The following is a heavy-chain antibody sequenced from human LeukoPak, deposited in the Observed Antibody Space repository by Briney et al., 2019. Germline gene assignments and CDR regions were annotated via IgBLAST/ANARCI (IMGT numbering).Heavy chain of an antibody. J-gene: IGHJ4*02. CDR1: GYTFTSYY. Sequence: ASVTVSCKASGYTFTSYYMHWVRQAPGQGLEWMGIINPSGGSTSYAQKFQGRVTMTRDTSTSTVYMELSSLRSEDTAVYYCARLRGHDPYDYWGQGTLVTVSS. V-gene: IGHV1-46*01. CDR2: INPSGGST. CDR3: ARLRGHDPYDY. D-gene: IGHD3-3*01.